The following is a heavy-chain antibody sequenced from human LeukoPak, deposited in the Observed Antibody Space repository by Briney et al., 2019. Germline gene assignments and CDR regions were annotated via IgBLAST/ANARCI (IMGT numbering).Heavy chain of an antibody. D-gene: IGHD3-22*01. CDR1: GGSISSYY. Sequence: SETLSLTCTVSGGSISSYYWSWIRQPPGKGLEWIGYIYYSGSTNYNPSLKSRVTISVDTSKNQFSPKLSSVTAADTAVYYCARSVYYYDSSGITGHFDYWGQGTLVTVSS. V-gene: IGHV4-59*01. J-gene: IGHJ4*02. CDR2: IYYSGST. CDR3: ARSVYYYDSSGITGHFDY.